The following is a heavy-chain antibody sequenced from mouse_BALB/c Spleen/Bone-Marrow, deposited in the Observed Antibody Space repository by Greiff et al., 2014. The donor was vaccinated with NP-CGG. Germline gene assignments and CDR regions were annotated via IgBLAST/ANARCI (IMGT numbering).Heavy chain of an antibody. Sequence: EVKLMESGGGLVKPGGSLKLSCAASGFTFSSYAMSWVRQTPEKRLEWVATISSGGSYTYYPGSVKGRFTISRDNAKNTLYLQMSSLKSEDTAMYYCTKIYYGYDGGYYYAMDYWGQGTSVTVSS. CDR3: TKIYYGYDGGYYYAMDY. CDR2: ISSGGSYT. D-gene: IGHD2-2*01. V-gene: IGHV5-6-4*01. CDR1: GFTFSSYA. J-gene: IGHJ4*01.